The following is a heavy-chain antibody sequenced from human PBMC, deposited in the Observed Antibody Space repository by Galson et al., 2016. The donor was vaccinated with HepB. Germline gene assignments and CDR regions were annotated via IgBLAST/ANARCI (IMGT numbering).Heavy chain of an antibody. V-gene: IGHV1-2*02. Sequence: VKVSCKASGYTFTGYYMHWVRQAPGQGLEWMGWINPDSGGTDFAQKFQGRVTMTRDTSISTVYMELNRLRSDDTAFYYCAAAPGDYWGQGTLITVSS. CDR1: GYTFTGYY. J-gene: IGHJ4*02. D-gene: IGHD7-27*01. CDR3: AAAPGDY. CDR2: INPDSGGT.